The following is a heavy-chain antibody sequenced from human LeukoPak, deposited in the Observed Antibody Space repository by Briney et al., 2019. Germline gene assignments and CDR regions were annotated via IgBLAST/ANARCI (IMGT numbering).Heavy chain of an antibody. CDR2: IYSGGST. CDR3: ARDSGPYNRGNY. D-gene: IGHD1-14*01. Sequence: GGSLRLSCAASGLTVSSNYMSWVRQAPGKGLEWVSVIYSGGSTYYADSVKGRFTISRDNSKNTLYLQMNSLRAEDTAVYYSARDSGPYNRGNYWGQGTLVTVSS. CDR1: GLTVSSNY. V-gene: IGHV3-53*01. J-gene: IGHJ4*02.